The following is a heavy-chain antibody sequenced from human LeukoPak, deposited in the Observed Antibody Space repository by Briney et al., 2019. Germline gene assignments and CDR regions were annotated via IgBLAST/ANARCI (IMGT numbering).Heavy chain of an antibody. CDR1: GGTFSSYA. CDR3: AAHCTNGVCYEYYYYGMDA. D-gene: IGHD2-8*01. J-gene: IGHJ6*02. CDR2: IIPIFGTA. V-gene: IGHV1-69*13. Sequence: SVKVSCKASGGTFSSYAISWVRQAPGQGLEWMGGIIPIFGTANYAQKFQGRVTITADESTSTAYMELSSLRSEDTAVYYCAAHCTNGVCYEYYYYGMDAWGQGTTVTVSS.